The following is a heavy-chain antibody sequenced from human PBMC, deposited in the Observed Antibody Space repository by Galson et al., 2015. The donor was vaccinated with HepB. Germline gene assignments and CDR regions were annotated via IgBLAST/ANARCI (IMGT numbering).Heavy chain of an antibody. Sequence: SVKVSCKASGYNFPTYSITWVRQAPGQGLEWMGWISAYDQKTNYAQHLQGRVTTTTDTSTNTAYMELRSLRSDDTAVYYCARGALVVVVYATQNNWFAPWGQGTLITVSS. V-gene: IGHV1-18*01. CDR1: GYNFPTYS. CDR2: ISAYDQKT. CDR3: ARGALVVVVYATQNNWFAP. J-gene: IGHJ5*02. D-gene: IGHD2-15*01.